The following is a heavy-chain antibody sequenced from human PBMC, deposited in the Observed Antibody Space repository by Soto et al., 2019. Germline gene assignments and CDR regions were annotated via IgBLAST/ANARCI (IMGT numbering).Heavy chain of an antibody. V-gene: IGHV4-31*03. CDR3: ARDPTTVTKGGFEV. D-gene: IGHD4-17*01. CDR1: GGSFSSGAYY. CDR2: ITYSGTT. J-gene: IGHJ3*01. Sequence: QVQLQVSGPGLVKPSQTLSLTCSVSGGSFSSGAYYWSWIRQHPGEGLEWIGYITYSGTTYSNPSLKSRVSISVDTSKNQFSLRLSSVTAADTAVYYCARDPTTVTKGGFEVWGQGTMVTVSS.